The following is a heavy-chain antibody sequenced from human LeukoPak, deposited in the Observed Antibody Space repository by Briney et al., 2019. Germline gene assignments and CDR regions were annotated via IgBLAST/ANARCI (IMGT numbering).Heavy chain of an antibody. CDR2: INPSGGST. J-gene: IGHJ4*02. CDR1: GYTFTSYY. V-gene: IGHV1-46*01. Sequence: ATVKVSCKASGYTFTSYYMHWVRQAPGQGLEWMGIINPSGGSTSYAQKFQGRVTMTRDTSTSTVYTELSSLRSEDTAVYYCAREVAYCGGDCYPSLDYWGQGTLVTVSS. CDR3: AREVAYCGGDCYPSLDY. D-gene: IGHD2-21*02.